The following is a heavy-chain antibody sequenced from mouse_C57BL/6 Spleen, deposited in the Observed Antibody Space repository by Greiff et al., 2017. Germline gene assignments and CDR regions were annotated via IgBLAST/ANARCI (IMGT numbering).Heavy chain of an antibody. CDR3: ASSNWDYAMDY. Sequence: EVQLQESGPGMVKPSQSLSLTCTVTGYSITSGYDWHWIRHFPGNKLEWMGYISYSGSTNYNPSLKSRISITHDTSKNHFFLKLKSVTTEDTATYYCASSNWDYAMDYWGQGTSVTVSS. CDR2: ISYSGST. CDR1: GYSITSGYD. J-gene: IGHJ4*01. D-gene: IGHD4-1*01. V-gene: IGHV3-1*01.